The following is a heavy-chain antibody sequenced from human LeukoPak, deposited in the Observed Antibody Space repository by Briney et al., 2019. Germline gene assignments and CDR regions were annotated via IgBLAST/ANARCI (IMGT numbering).Heavy chain of an antibody. CDR2: IWYDGSNK. J-gene: IGHJ3*02. Sequence: GRSLRLSCAASGFTFSSYGMHWVRQAPGKGLEGVAVIWYDGSNKYYADSVKGRFTISRDNSKNTLYLQMNSLRAEDTAVYYCAAWNYYGSGSYIRSGAFDIWGQGTMVTVSS. CDR3: AAWNYYGSGSYIRSGAFDI. D-gene: IGHD3-10*01. V-gene: IGHV3-33*01. CDR1: GFTFSSYG.